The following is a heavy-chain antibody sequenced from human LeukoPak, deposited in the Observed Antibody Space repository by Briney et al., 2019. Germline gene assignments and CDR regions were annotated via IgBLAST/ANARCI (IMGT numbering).Heavy chain of an antibody. CDR2: ISGSGGST. V-gene: IGHV3-23*01. J-gene: IGHJ4*02. CDR1: GFTFSSYA. Sequence: PGGSLRLSCAASGFTFSSYAMSWVRQAPGKGLEWVSAISGSGGSTYYADSVKGRFTISRDNSKSTLYLQMNSLRAEDTAVYYCARDGVWDLVGATEIDYWGQGTLVTVSS. D-gene: IGHD1-26*01. CDR3: ARDGVWDLVGATEIDY.